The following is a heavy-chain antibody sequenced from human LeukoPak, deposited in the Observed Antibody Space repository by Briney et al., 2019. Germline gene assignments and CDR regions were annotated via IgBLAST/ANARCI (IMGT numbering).Heavy chain of an antibody. Sequence: SSETLSLTCTVSGESISGFYWTWIRQPPGKGLEWIGYIYYSGSTNYNPSLKSRVTISVDTSKNQFSLKLSSVTAADTAVYYCARGVVIAPQTFDYWGREPWSPSPQ. CDR3: ARGVVIAPQTFDY. J-gene: IGHJ4*02. V-gene: IGHV4-59*01. CDR1: GESISGFY. D-gene: IGHD2-21*01. CDR2: IYYSGST.